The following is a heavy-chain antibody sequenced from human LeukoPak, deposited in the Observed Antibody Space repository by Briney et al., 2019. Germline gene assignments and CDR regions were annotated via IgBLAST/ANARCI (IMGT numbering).Heavy chain of an antibody. Sequence: PGGSLRLSCAASGFTVSSNYMSWVRQAPGKGLEWVSAIYSGGSTYYADSVKGRFTISRHNSKNTLYLQMNSLRAEDTAVYYCATSGGYSYRATDYWGQGTLVTVSS. D-gene: IGHD5-18*01. CDR3: ATSGGYSYRATDY. CDR2: IYSGGST. CDR1: GFTVSSNY. J-gene: IGHJ4*02. V-gene: IGHV3-53*04.